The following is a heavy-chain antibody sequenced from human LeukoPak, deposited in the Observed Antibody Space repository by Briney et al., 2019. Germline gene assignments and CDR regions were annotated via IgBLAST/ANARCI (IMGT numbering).Heavy chain of an antibody. CDR1: GYSINNGYY. V-gene: IGHV4-38-2*02. CDR2: IYHSGST. CDR3: ARRYRSSSPFVGY. Sequence: PSETLSLTCTVSGYSINNGYYWGWIRQPPGKGLEWIGSIYHSGSTYYKPSLKSRVTISVDTSKNQFSLKLSSVTAADTAVYYCARRYRSSSPFVGYWGQGTLVTVSS. D-gene: IGHD6-13*01. J-gene: IGHJ4*02.